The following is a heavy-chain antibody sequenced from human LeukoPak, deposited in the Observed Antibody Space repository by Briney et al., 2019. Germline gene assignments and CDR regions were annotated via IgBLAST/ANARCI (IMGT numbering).Heavy chain of an antibody. CDR2: ISGSGGST. CDR3: AREAYSSGWYAAYFDY. D-gene: IGHD6-19*01. Sequence: GGSLRLSCAASGFTFSSYAMSWVRQAPGKGLEWVSAISGSGGSTYYADSMKGRFTISRDNSKNTLYLQMNSLRAEDTAVYYCAREAYSSGWYAAYFDYWGQGTLVTVSS. V-gene: IGHV3-23*01. CDR1: GFTFSSYA. J-gene: IGHJ4*02.